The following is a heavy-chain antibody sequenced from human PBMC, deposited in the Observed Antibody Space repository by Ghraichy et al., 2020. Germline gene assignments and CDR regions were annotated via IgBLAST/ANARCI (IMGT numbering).Heavy chain of an antibody. J-gene: IGHJ4*02. CDR2: ISYDGSNK. CDR1: GFTFSSYG. CDR3: AKDGAYLWELLNIWFDY. V-gene: IGHV3-30*18. Sequence: GGSLRLSCAASGFTFSSYGMHWVRQAPGKGLEWVAVISYDGSNKYYADSVKGRFTISRDNSKNTLYLQMNSLRAEDTAVYYCAKDGAYLWELLNIWFDYWGQGTLVTVSS. D-gene: IGHD1-26*01.